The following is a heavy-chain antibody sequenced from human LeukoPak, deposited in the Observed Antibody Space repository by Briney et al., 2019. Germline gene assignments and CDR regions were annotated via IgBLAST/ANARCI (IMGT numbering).Heavy chain of an antibody. Sequence: PGGSLRLSCAASGFTFSDYYMSWIRQAPGKGLEWVSSISLSGDRTFYADSVKGRFSISRDTSENTLYLQMNSLRAEDTAVYYCAKEVRPNEYWGQGTLVTVSS. J-gene: IGHJ4*02. CDR3: AKEVRPNEY. V-gene: IGHV3-23*01. CDR1: GFTFSDYY. CDR2: ISLSGDRT.